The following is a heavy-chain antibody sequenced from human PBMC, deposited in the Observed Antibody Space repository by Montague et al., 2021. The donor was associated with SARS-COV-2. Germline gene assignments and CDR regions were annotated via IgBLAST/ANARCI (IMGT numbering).Heavy chain of an antibody. V-gene: IGHV4-34*04. CDR3: ARVRAVPAAMRIFSLGRSYYGMDV. CDR2: INHSGST. CDR1: GGSFSGYY. D-gene: IGHD2-2*01. J-gene: IGHJ6*02. Sequence: SETLSLTCAVYGGSFSGYYWSWTRQPPGKGLEWIGEINHSGSTNTNPSPKIRGTISVDTSKNQYSLNLSSVTAADTAVYYCARVRAVPAAMRIFSLGRSYYGMDVWGQGTTVTVSS.